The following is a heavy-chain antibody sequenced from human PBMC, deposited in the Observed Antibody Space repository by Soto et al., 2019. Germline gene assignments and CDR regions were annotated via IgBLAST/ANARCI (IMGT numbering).Heavy chain of an antibody. V-gene: IGHV3-48*02. CDR3: ARGADIAAAEANDY. J-gene: IGHJ4*02. CDR2: ISSSGGTI. CDR1: GFTFSTYS. D-gene: IGHD6-13*01. Sequence: EVQLVESGGGLIQPGGSLRLSCAASGFTFSTYSMNWVRQAPGKGLEWVSYISSSGGTIYYADSVKGRFTFSRDNAKNSLYLQMNSLRDEDTAVYYCARGADIAAAEANDYWGQGTLVTVSS.